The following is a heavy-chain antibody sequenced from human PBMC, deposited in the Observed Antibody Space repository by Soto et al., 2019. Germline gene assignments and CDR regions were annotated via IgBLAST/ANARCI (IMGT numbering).Heavy chain of an antibody. J-gene: IGHJ4*02. CDR3: VRVWRGSSSSWYTHLGY. Sequence: ASVKVSCKASGYSFTGYYIHWVRQARGHGLEWMGWINPHSDGTNYAQKFQGRVTMTRDTSISTAYMELKSLRSDDTAVYYCVRVWRGSSSSWYTHLGYWGQGTLDTVSS. CDR2: INPHSDGT. D-gene: IGHD6-13*01. CDR1: GYSFTGYY. V-gene: IGHV1-2*02.